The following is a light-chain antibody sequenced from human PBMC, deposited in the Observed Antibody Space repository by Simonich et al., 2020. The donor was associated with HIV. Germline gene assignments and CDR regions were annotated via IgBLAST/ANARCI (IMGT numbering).Light chain of an antibody. Sequence: EIVLTQSSATLSLSPGERATLSCRASQSVSSNLAWYQQKPGQAPRLLIYGASTRATGIPARFSGSGSETEFTLTISSLQSEDVAVYYCQQYNNWPPLTFGGGTKVEIK. CDR1: QSVSSN. CDR2: GAS. J-gene: IGKJ4*01. CDR3: QQYNNWPPLT. V-gene: IGKV3-15*01.